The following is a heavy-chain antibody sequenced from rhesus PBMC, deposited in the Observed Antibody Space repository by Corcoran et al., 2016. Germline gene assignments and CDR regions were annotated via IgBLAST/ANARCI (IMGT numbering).Heavy chain of an antibody. CDR1: GGSISDSYY. CDR2: IYGTSASP. V-gene: IGHV4S9*01. D-gene: IGHD1-7*02. Sequence: QVQLQESGPGLVKPSETLSLTCAVSGGSISDSYYWNWISTPPGKGLAWIGNIYGTSASPYYNPARNGLMTSAKATSTHQFFLKLSAGSAADTAVYYCARDQLERRPIYYYGLDSWGQGVVVTVSS. CDR3: ARDQLERRPIYYYGLDS. J-gene: IGHJ6*01.